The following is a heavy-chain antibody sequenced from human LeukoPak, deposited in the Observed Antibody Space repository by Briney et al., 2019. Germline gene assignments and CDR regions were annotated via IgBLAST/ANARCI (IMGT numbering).Heavy chain of an antibody. Sequence: PGGSLRLSCAASGFTFSSYGMHWVRQAPGKGLEWVAVISYDGSNKYYADSVKGRFTISRDNSMNTLYLQMNSLRAEDTAVYYCARDGPGHFGYWGQGTLVTVSS. CDR1: GFTFSSYG. V-gene: IGHV3-30*03. CDR3: ARDGPGHFGY. CDR2: ISYDGSNK. J-gene: IGHJ4*02.